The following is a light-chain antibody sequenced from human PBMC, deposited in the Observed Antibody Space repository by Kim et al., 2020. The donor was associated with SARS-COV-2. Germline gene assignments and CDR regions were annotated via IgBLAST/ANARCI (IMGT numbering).Light chain of an antibody. Sequence: EIVLTQSPATLSLSPGESATLSCRASQNINNYLAWYQQKPGQAPRLLIYGASTRATGIPARFSGSGSGTEFTLTISSLQSEDFAVYYCQQYNNWPPITFGQGTRLEIK. V-gene: IGKV3-15*01. J-gene: IGKJ5*01. CDR2: GAS. CDR3: QQYNNWPPIT. CDR1: QNINNY.